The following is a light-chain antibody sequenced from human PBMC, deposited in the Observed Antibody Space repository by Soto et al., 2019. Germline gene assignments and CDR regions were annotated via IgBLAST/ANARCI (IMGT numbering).Light chain of an antibody. CDR1: QGTRTY. CDR2: GAS. Sequence: DIQWTQSPSFLSACVGGRVTITCRASQGTRTYFAWSQQPPGKAPKLLIYGASTLQSGVTSRFGGSGSGTDFTLPVSSLQPEDCATYSCQQLFMYPPTFGPGTKWIS. J-gene: IGKJ3*01. CDR3: QQLFMYPPT. V-gene: IGKV1-9*01.